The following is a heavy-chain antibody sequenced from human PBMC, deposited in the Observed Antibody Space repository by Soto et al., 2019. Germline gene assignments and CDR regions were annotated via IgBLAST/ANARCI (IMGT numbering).Heavy chain of an antibody. J-gene: IGHJ6*02. CDR1: GFTFSSYW. V-gene: IGHV3-7*03. CDR2: IKQDGSEK. CDR3: ARVPEQLWYSGYYYYYGMDV. D-gene: IGHD5-18*01. Sequence: EVQLVESGGGLVQPGGSLRLSCAASGFTFSSYWMSWVRQAPGKGLEWVANIKQDGSEKYYVDFVKGRFTISRDNAKNSLYLQMNSLRAEDTAVYYCARVPEQLWYSGYYYYYGMDVWGQGTTVTVSS.